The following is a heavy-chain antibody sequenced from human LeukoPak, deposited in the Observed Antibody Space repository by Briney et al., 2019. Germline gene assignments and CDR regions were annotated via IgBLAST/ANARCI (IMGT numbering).Heavy chain of an antibody. J-gene: IGHJ4*02. Sequence: PGGSLRLSCAASGFTFSSYGMHWVRQAPGKGLEWVAFIRYDGSNKYYADSVKGRFTISRDNSKNTLYLQMNSLRAEDTAVYYCAKKGSGYYSYYFDYWGQGTLVTVSS. CDR1: GFTFSSYG. CDR3: AKKGSGYYSYYFDY. D-gene: IGHD3-22*01. CDR2: IRYDGSNK. V-gene: IGHV3-30*02.